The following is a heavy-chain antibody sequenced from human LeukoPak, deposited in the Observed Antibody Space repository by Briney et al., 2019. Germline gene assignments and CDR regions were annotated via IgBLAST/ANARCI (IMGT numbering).Heavy chain of an antibody. D-gene: IGHD3-3*01. V-gene: IGHV3-23*01. J-gene: IGHJ4*02. CDR2: ISGGGGST. Sequence: PGGSLRLSCAASGFTFSSYAMNWVRQAPGKGLEWVSAISGGGGSTYYADSVKGRFTISRDNSKNTLYLQMNSLRAEDTAVYYCAKDSIFGVVITYFDYWGQGTLVTVSS. CDR3: AKDSIFGVVITYFDY. CDR1: GFTFSSYA.